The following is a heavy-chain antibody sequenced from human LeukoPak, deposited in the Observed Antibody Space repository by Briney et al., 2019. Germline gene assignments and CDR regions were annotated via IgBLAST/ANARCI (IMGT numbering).Heavy chain of an antibody. CDR1: GSTFSDYY. CDR2: ISSSGSTI. CDR3: ARAPVSASFSDY. V-gene: IGHV3-11*01. Sequence: GGSLRLSCAASGSTFSDYYMSWIRQAPGKGLEWVSYISSSGSTIYYADSVKGRFTISRDNAKNSLYLQMNSLRAEDTAVYYCARAPVSASFSDYWGQGTLVTVSS. D-gene: IGHD3-16*02. J-gene: IGHJ4*02.